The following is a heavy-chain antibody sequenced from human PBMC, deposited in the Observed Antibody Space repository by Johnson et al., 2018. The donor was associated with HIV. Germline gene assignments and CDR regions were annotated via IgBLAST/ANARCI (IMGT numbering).Heavy chain of an antibody. CDR1: GFTFSDYY. Sequence: QVQLVESGGGVVQPGRSLRLSCAASGFTFSDYYMSWIRQAPGKGLEWVSYISSSGSTIYYADSVKGRFTISRDNAKNSLYLQMNSLRAEDTAVYYCAKGYDSSGYQGNGAFDIWGQGTMVTVSS. D-gene: IGHD3-22*01. CDR3: AKGYDSSGYQGNGAFDI. J-gene: IGHJ3*02. V-gene: IGHV3-11*04. CDR2: ISSSGSTI.